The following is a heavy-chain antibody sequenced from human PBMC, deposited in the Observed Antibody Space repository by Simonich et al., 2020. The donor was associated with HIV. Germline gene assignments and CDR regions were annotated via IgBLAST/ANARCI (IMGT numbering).Heavy chain of an antibody. V-gene: IGHV4-34*01. CDR2: INHSGSS. Sequence: VQLQQWGAGLLKPWETLSLTCAVYCGAFSGSYWTRYRQPPSKGLEWIGEINHSGSSNYTPALKRRVTISVDASKNQFPLKLSAVTAADTAVYYCTRGYGDYGDYWGQGTLVTVSS. CDR3: TRGYGDYGDY. CDR1: CGAFSGSY. J-gene: IGHJ4*02. D-gene: IGHD4-17*01.